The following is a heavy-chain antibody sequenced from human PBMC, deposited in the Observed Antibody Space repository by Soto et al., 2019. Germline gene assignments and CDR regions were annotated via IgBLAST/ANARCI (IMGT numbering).Heavy chain of an antibody. J-gene: IGHJ4*02. CDR2: ISGYNGKT. Sequence: QVQLVQSGAEVKKRGASVKVSCKASGYMFNSYGMSWLRQAPGQGLEWIGWISGYNGKTDLAQKFQGRVTMTTEASTSTADRELTRLRFDDTALYYCARDETYTAGWYFEHWGQGTLVTVPS. CDR3: ARDETYTAGWYFEH. V-gene: IGHV1-18*01. D-gene: IGHD6-19*01. CDR1: GYMFNSYG.